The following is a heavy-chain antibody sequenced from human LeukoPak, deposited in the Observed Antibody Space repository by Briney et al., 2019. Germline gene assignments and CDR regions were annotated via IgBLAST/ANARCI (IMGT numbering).Heavy chain of an antibody. V-gene: IGHV5-51*01. D-gene: IGHD3-10*01. Sequence: GESLKISCKGSGYSFTSYWIGWVRQMPGKGLEWMGIIYPGDSDTRYSPSFQGQVTISADKSISTAYLQWSSLKASDTAMYYCAIGNYYGSGPSDGGGFDYWGQGTLVTVSS. CDR2: IYPGDSDT. CDR1: GYSFTSYW. J-gene: IGHJ4*02. CDR3: AIGNYYGSGPSDGGGFDY.